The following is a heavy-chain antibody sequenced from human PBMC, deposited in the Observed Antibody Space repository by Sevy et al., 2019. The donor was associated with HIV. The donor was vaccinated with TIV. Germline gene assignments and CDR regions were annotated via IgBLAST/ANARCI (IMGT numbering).Heavy chain of an antibody. Sequence: GGSLRLSCAASGFTFSSYAMHWVRQAPGKGLEWVAVISYDGSNKYYADSVKGRFTISRDNSKNTLYLQMNSLRAEDRGGYFWWGGFDIGVVPAGSQGMEVWGQGNTVTVSS. CDR2: ISYDGSNK. CDR1: GFTFSSYA. J-gene: IGHJ6*02. CDR3: WGGFDIGVVPAGSQGMEV. V-gene: IGHV3-30*04. D-gene: IGHD2-2*01.